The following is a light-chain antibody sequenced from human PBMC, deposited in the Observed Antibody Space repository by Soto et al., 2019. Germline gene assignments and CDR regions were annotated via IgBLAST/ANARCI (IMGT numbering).Light chain of an antibody. CDR2: GAS. Sequence: EIVMTQSPATLSVSPGERVSLFCRASQSVGSNLAWYQHKPGQPPRLLIYGASTRPTDIPARFGGSGSGTAFTLTITSLQSEDFAVYYCQQYNNWPPFTFGQGTKVEIK. J-gene: IGKJ1*01. CDR1: QSVGSN. V-gene: IGKV3-15*01. CDR3: QQYNNWPPFT.